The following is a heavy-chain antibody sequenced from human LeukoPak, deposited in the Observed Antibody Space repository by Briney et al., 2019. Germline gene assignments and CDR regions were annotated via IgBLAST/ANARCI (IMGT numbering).Heavy chain of an antibody. Sequence: PGGSLRLSCAASGFTFSSYAMSWVRQAPGKGLEWVSAISGSGGSTYYADSVKGRFTISRDNSKNTLYLQMNSLRAEDTAVYYCAKDIAMVGGVTAIDYWGQGTLVTVSS. CDR2: ISGSGGST. CDR1: GFTFSSYA. CDR3: AKDIAMVGGVTAIDY. D-gene: IGHD3-10*01. V-gene: IGHV3-23*01. J-gene: IGHJ4*02.